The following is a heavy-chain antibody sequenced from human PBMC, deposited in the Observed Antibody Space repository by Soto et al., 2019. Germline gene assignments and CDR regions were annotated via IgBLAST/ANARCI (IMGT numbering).Heavy chain of an antibody. CDR3: ARGPYYYDSSAFDP. CDR2: INHSGST. Sequence: PSDTRSLTCAVYGGSFSCYYWSWSGKPPGKGLEWIGEINHSGSTNYNPSLKSRVTISVDTSKNQFSLKLSSVTAADTAVYYCARGPYYYDSSAFDPWGQGTLVTVSS. CDR1: GGSFSCYY. J-gene: IGHJ5*02. V-gene: IGHV4-34*01. D-gene: IGHD3-22*01.